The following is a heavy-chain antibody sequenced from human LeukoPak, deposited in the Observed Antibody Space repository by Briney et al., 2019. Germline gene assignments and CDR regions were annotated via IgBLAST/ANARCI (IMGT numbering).Heavy chain of an antibody. V-gene: IGHV4-30-2*01. J-gene: IGHJ5*02. CDR3: ARGHGDYRFSWFDP. Sequence: SETLSLTCAVSGGSISSGGYSWSWIRQPPGKGLEWIGYIYHSGSTYYNPSLKSRVTISVDRSKNQFSLKLSSVTAADTAVYYCARGHGDYRFSWFDPWGQGTLVTVSS. D-gene: IGHD4-17*01. CDR1: GGSISSGGYS. CDR2: IYHSGST.